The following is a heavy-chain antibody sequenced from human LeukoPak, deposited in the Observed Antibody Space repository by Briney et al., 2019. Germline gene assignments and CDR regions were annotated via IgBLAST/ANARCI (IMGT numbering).Heavy chain of an antibody. Sequence: GGSLRLSCAASGFTFGGYAMHWVRQAPGKGLEWVSGISWNSGSISYADSVKGRFTISRDNTKNTLYLQMNSLRAEDTALHYCAKVLGALSFEYAFDIWGQGTMVTVSS. D-gene: IGHD3-16*02. CDR3: AKVLGALSFEYAFDI. V-gene: IGHV3-9*01. CDR1: GFTFGGYA. CDR2: ISWNSGSI. J-gene: IGHJ3*02.